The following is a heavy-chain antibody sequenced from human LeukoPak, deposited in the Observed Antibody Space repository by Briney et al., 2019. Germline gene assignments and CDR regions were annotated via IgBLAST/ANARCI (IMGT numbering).Heavy chain of an antibody. V-gene: IGHV3-74*01. CDR3: ARDRGYSSDY. CDR2: IHSDGTSP. CDR1: GFTFSTYW. Sequence: GVSLRLSCAASGFTFSTYWMHWVRQAPGKGLVWVSQIHSDGTSPTYADSVKGRFTISRDNAKNTLYLQMSSLRAEDTAVYYCARDRGYSSDYWGQGTLVTVSS. D-gene: IGHD6-25*01. J-gene: IGHJ4*02.